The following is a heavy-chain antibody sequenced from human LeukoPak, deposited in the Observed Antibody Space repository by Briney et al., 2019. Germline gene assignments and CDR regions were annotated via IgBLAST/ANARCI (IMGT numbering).Heavy chain of an antibody. CDR3: AREVTLWFERRKSGFDY. D-gene: IGHD3-10*01. CDR2: INHSGST. J-gene: IGHJ4*02. CDR1: GGTFSGYY. V-gene: IGHV4-34*01. Sequence: SETLTLTCAVYGGTFSGYYWSWIRQPPGKGLEWIGEINHSGSTNYNPSLKSRVTISVDTSKHQFSLKLSSVTGADTAVYYCAREVTLWFERRKSGFDYGGQGTVVTVSS.